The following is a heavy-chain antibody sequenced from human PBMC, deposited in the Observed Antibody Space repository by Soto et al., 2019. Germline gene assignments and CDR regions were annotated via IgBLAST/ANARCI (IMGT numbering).Heavy chain of an antibody. Sequence: ASETLSLTCTVSGGSISSSSYYWGWIRQPPGKGLEWIGSIYYSGSTYYNPSLKSRVTISVDTSKNQFSLKLSSVTAADTAVYYCARHDITIFGVVNSTFDYWGQGTLVTVSS. V-gene: IGHV4-39*01. CDR3: ARHDITIFGVVNSTFDY. J-gene: IGHJ4*02. D-gene: IGHD3-3*01. CDR1: GGSISSSSYY. CDR2: IYYSGST.